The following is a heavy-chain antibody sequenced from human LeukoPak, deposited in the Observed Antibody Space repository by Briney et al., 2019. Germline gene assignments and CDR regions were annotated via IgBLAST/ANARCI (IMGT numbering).Heavy chain of an antibody. CDR2: IDPSDSYT. CDR1: GYSFTSYW. D-gene: IGHD6-19*01. Sequence: RGESLKISCKGSGYSFTSYWITWVRQMPGKGLEWMGRIDPSDSYTNYSPSSQGHVTNSADKSISTAYLQWSSLKASDSAMYYCARIVVAGSSWLDPWGQGTLVTVSS. J-gene: IGHJ5*02. V-gene: IGHV5-10-1*01. CDR3: ARIVVAGSSWLDP.